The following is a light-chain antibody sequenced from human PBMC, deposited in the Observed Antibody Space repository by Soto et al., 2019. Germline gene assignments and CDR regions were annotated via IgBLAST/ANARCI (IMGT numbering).Light chain of an antibody. CDR3: QQNNFY. V-gene: IGKV1-5*01. CDR1: QNIHPW. CDR2: NAS. Sequence: IPLTQSPSTLSASVGDRVTITCRARQNIHPWLAWFQLKPGQAPRLLVYNASSLVSGVPSRFAASGSETEFTLTIDSLQPDDFATYYCQQNNFYFGRGTKVDIK. J-gene: IGKJ3*01.